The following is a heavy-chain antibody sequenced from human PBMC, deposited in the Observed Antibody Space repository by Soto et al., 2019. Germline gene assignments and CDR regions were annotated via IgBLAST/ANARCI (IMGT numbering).Heavy chain of an antibody. Sequence: ASVKVSCKASGGTFSSYAISWVRQAPGQGLEWMGGIIPIFGTANYAQKFQGRVTITADESTSTAYMELSSLRSEDTAVYYCASCYYDFWSGPSPYYYYYGMDVWGQGTTVTVSS. D-gene: IGHD3-3*01. CDR3: ASCYYDFWSGPSPYYYYYGMDV. CDR1: GGTFSSYA. V-gene: IGHV1-69*13. CDR2: IIPIFGTA. J-gene: IGHJ6*02.